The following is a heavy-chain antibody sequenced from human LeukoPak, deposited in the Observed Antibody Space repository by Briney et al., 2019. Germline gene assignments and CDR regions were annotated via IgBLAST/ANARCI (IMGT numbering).Heavy chain of an antibody. CDR3: ARFSFYGSGSLSARNWFDP. CDR2: ISAYNGNT. Sequence: GASVKVSCKASGYTFTSYGISWVRQAPGQGLEWMGWISAYNGNTNYAQKLQGRVTMTTDISTSTAYMELRSLRSDDTAVYYCARFSFYGSGSLSARNWFDPWGQGTLVTVSS. J-gene: IGHJ5*02. D-gene: IGHD3-10*01. V-gene: IGHV1-18*01. CDR1: GYTFTSYG.